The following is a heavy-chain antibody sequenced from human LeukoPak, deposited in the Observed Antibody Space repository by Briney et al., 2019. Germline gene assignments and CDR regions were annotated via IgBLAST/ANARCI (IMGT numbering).Heavy chain of an antibody. D-gene: IGHD2-8*01. V-gene: IGHV3-48*04. CDR2: ISSSGSTI. CDR1: GFTFSSYS. Sequence: GGSLRLSCAASGFTFSSYSMNWVRQAPGKGLEWVTYISSSGSTIYYADSVKGRFTISRDNAKNSLYLQMNSLRAEDTAVYYCARDYTNRLRPFDYWGQGTLVTVSS. CDR3: ARDYTNRLRPFDY. J-gene: IGHJ4*02.